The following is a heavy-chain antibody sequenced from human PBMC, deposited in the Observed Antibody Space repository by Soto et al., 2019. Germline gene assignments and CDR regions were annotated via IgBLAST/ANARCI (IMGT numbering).Heavy chain of an antibody. V-gene: IGHV4-39*02. CDR1: GGSIRSTRYY. Sequence: SETLSLTCSVFGGSIRSTRYYWGWVRQPPGKGLEWLGSIYYIGATQYDPSLEGRFTMSVDTSMNQFSLKLRFVTSADSAIYYCAREDRDDNRGPGNWGQGTLVTVSS. CDR2: IYYIGAT. J-gene: IGHJ1*01. CDR3: AREDRDDNRGPGN. D-gene: IGHD1-1*01.